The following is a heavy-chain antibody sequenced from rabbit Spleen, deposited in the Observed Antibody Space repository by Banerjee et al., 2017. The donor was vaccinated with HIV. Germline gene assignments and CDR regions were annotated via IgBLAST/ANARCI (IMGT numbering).Heavy chain of an antibody. J-gene: IGHJ4*01. CDR2: IDPVFGIT. V-gene: IGHV1S7*01. CDR1: GFSISSYY. Sequence: QLEESAGGLVQPGGSLTLTCTASGFSISSYYMNWVRQAPGKGLEWIGYIDPVFGITYYANWVNGRFSISRENAQNTVFLQMTSLTAADTATYFCARDGAGGSYCALWGPGTRVT. D-gene: IGHD8-1*01. CDR3: ARDGAGGSYCAL.